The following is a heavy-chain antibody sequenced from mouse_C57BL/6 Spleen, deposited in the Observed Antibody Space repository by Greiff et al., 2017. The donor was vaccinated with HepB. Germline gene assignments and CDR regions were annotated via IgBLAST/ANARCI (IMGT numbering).Heavy chain of an antibody. J-gene: IGHJ4*01. Sequence: VQLKESGPELVKPGASVKISCKASGYSFTDYNMNWVKQSNGKSLEWIGVINPNYGTTSYNQKFKGKATLTVDQSSSTAYMQLNSLTSEDSAVYYCAREEAYDYTYYYAMDYWGQGTSVTVSS. V-gene: IGHV1-39*01. CDR1: GYSFTDYN. D-gene: IGHD2-4*01. CDR2: INPNYGTT. CDR3: AREEAYDYTYYYAMDY.